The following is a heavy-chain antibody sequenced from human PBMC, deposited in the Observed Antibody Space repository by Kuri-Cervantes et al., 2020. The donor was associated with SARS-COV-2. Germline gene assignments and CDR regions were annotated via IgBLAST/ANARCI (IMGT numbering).Heavy chain of an antibody. CDR1: GGSISSYY. CDR3: TRAGYDNSGYYYSFDF. CDR2: IYYSGST. Sequence: SETLSLTCTVSGGSISSYYWSWIRQPPGKGLEWIGYIYYSGSTNYNPSLKGRVTMSVDTSKNQFSLKLTSVTAADTAVYYCTRAGYDNSGYYYSFDFWGQGTLVTVSS. J-gene: IGHJ4*02. D-gene: IGHD3-22*01. V-gene: IGHV4-59*01.